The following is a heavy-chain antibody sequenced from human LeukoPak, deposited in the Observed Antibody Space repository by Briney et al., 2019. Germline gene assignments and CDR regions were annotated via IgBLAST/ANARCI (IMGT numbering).Heavy chain of an antibody. CDR1: GGSISSYY. V-gene: IGHV4-59*08. D-gene: IGHD4-17*01. CDR3: ARQPYYGDYGFDY. Sequence: SETLSLTCTVSGGSISSYYWSWIRQPPGKGLEWIGYIYYSGSTNYNPSLKSRVTISVDTSKNQFSLKLSSVTAADTAVYYCARQPYYGDYGFDYWGQGTLVTVSS. J-gene: IGHJ4*02. CDR2: IYYSGST.